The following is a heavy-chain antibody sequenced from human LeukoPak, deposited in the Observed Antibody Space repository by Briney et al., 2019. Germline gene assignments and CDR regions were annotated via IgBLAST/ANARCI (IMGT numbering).Heavy chain of an antibody. D-gene: IGHD5-18*01. CDR1: GFTFSSYG. J-gene: IGHJ6*03. CDR3: ARDGSDTRYYYYYMDV. CDR2: INPSGGST. Sequence: GGSLRLSCAASGFTFSSYGMHWVRQAPGQGPEWMGIINPSGGSTSYAQKFQGRVTMTRDMSTSTVYMELSSLRSEDTAVYYCARDGSDTRYYYYYMDVWGKGTTVTVSS. V-gene: IGHV1-46*01.